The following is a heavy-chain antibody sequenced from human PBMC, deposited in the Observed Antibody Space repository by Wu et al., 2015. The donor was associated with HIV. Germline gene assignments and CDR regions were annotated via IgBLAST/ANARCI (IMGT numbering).Heavy chain of an antibody. J-gene: IGHJ3*01. D-gene: IGHD3-22*01. CDR3: TRAVHSRGYFQGRDDVFDV. CDR1: GYTFTSYD. Sequence: QVQLVQSGSEVKKPGAPVKISCKASGYTFTSYDINWVRQATGQGLEWMGWMNPNSGNTGYAQMFQGRVTMTRNTSINTAYMELNSLRSEDTAVYYCTRAVHSRGYFQGRDDVFDVWGQGDNGHRLF. CDR2: MNPNSGNT. V-gene: IGHV1-8*01.